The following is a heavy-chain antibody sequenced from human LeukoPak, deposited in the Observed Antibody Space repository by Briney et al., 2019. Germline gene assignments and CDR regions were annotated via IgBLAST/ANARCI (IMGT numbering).Heavy chain of an antibody. CDR3: AKDRDYYGSGRYSPFDY. D-gene: IGHD3-10*01. J-gene: IGHJ4*02. V-gene: IGHV3-30*18. Sequence: PGGSLRLSCAASGFTFSSYGMHWVRQAPGKGLEWVAVISYDGSNKYYADSVKGRFTISRDNSKNTLYLQMNSLRAKDMAVYYCAKDRDYYGSGRYSPFDYWGQGTLVTVSS. CDR1: GFTFSSYG. CDR2: ISYDGSNK.